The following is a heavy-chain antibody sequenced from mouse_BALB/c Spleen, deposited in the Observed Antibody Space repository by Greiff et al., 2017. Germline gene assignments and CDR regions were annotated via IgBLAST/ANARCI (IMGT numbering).Heavy chain of an antibody. CDR3: ARRYDGAKFAY. J-gene: IGHJ3*01. V-gene: IGHV14-1*02. Sequence: VQLQQSGAELVRPGALVKLSCKASGFNIKDYYMHWVKQRPEQGLEWIGWIDPENGNTIYDPKFQGKASITADTSSNTAYLQLSSLTSEDTAVYYCARRYDGAKFAYWGQGTLVTVSA. CDR1: GFNIKDYY. D-gene: IGHD2-14*01. CDR2: IDPENGNT.